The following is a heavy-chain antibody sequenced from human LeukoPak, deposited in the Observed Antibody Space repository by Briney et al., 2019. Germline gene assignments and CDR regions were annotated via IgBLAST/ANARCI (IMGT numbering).Heavy chain of an antibody. D-gene: IGHD1-26*01. Sequence: GRSLRLSCAASGFTFSTYGMHWVRQAPGKGLEWVAVISYDGSNKYYTDSVKGRFTISRDNSKNTLYLQMNSLRAEDTAAYYCAKASNGGSYYGVIIDYWGQGTLVTVSS. J-gene: IGHJ4*02. CDR2: ISYDGSNK. CDR3: AKASNGGSYYGVIIDY. CDR1: GFTFSTYG. V-gene: IGHV3-30*18.